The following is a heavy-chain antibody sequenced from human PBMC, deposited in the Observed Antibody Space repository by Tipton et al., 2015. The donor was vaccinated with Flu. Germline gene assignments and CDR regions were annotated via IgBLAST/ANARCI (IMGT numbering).Heavy chain of an antibody. D-gene: IGHD4-17*01. CDR2: IYYSGST. V-gene: IGHV4-31*03. J-gene: IGHJ5*02. CDR3: ARARGYGDYEADWFGP. Sequence: TLSLTCTVSGGSISSGGYYWSWIRQHPGKGLEWIGYIYYSGSTYYNPSLKSRVTISVDTSKNQFSLKLSSVTAADTAVYYCARARGYGDYEADWFGPWGQGTLVTVSS. CDR1: GGSISSGGYY.